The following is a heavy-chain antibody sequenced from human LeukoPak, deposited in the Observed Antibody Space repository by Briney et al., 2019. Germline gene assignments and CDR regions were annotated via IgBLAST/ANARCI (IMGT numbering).Heavy chain of an antibody. CDR1: GGSISSYY. CDR2: IYYSGST. D-gene: IGHD5-18*01. J-gene: IGHJ4*02. V-gene: IGHV4-59*01. Sequence: SETLSLTCTVSGGSISSYYWSWIRQPPGKGLEWIGYIYYSGSTNYNPSLKSRVTISVDTSKNQFSLKLSSVTAADTAVYYCARVVDTAMVFFDYWGQGTLVTVSS. CDR3: ARVVDTAMVFFDY.